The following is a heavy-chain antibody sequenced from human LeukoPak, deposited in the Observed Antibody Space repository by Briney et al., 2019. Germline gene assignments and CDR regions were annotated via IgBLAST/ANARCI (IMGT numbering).Heavy chain of an antibody. CDR1: GFTFSDYY. Sequence: GGSLRLSCAASGFTFSDYYMSWIRQAPGKGLEWVSYISSSGSTINYADSVKGRFTISRDNAKNSLYLQMNSLRAEDTAVYYCATPYSSSWSQMFDHWGQGPLVPVS. CDR3: ATPYSSSWSQMFDH. V-gene: IGHV3-11*01. CDR2: ISSSGSTI. D-gene: IGHD6-13*01. J-gene: IGHJ4*02.